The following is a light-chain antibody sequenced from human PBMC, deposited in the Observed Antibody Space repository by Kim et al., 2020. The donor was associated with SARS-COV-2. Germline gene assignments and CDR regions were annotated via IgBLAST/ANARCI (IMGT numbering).Light chain of an antibody. CDR2: AAS. J-gene: IGKJ1*01. CDR1: QAIRND. Sequence: APVGDTVTITCRASQAIRNDLGGYQQKPGKAPKVLIAAASILQTGVPSRFSGSGSGTDFTLTINSLQPEDFATYYCLQDYTYPWTFGQGTKVEIK. V-gene: IGKV1-6*01. CDR3: LQDYTYPWT.